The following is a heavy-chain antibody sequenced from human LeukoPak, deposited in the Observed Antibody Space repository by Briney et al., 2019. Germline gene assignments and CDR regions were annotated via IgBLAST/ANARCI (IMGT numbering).Heavy chain of an antibody. Sequence: PSETLSLTCTVSGGSISSSSYYWGWIRQPPGKGLEWIGSIYYSGSTYYNPSLKSRVTISVDTSKNQFSLKLGSVTAADTAVYYCAKGHYYDSGGYFGGWFDPWGQGTLVTVSS. D-gene: IGHD3-22*01. J-gene: IGHJ5*02. CDR2: IYYSGST. CDR1: GGSISSSSYY. CDR3: AKGHYYDSGGYFGGWFDP. V-gene: IGHV4-39*07.